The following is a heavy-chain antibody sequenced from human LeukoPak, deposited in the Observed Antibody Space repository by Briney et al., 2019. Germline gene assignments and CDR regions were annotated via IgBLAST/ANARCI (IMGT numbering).Heavy chain of an antibody. J-gene: IGHJ6*03. D-gene: IGHD6-19*01. CDR2: IIPIFGTA. CDR1: GYTFTSYG. V-gene: IGHV1-69*13. Sequence: GASVKVSCKASGYTFTSYGISWVRQAPGQGLEWMGGIIPIFGTANYAQKFQGRVTITADESTSTAYMELSSLRSEDTAVYYCARASGWGYYYYYYMDVWDKGTTVTISS. CDR3: ARASGWGYYYYYYMDV.